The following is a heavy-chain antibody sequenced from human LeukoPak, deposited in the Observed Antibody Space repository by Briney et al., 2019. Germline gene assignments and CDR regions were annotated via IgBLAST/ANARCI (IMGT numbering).Heavy chain of an antibody. CDR1: GFTFSSYS. CDR2: ISSSSSYI. V-gene: IGHV3-21*01. Sequence: GGSLRLSCAASGFTFSSYSMNWVRQAPGKGLEWVSSISSSSSYIYYADSVKGRFTISRDNAKNSLYLQMNSLRAEDTAVYYCARDSRITIFGVVIRPRNWFDPWGQGTLVTVSS. CDR3: ARDSRITIFGVVIRPRNWFDP. D-gene: IGHD3-3*01. J-gene: IGHJ5*02.